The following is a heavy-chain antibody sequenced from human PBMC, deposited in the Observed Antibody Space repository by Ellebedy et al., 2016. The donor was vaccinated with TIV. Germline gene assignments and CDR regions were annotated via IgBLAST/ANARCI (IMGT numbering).Heavy chain of an antibody. Sequence: GGSLRLXXAASGFTFSSYSMNWVRQAPGKGLEWVSYISSSSSTIYYADSVKGRFTISRDNAKNSLYLQMYSLRDEDTAVYYCARNPDILTGPNWFDPWGQGTLVTVSS. J-gene: IGHJ5*02. V-gene: IGHV3-48*02. D-gene: IGHD3-9*01. CDR1: GFTFSSYS. CDR2: ISSSSSTI. CDR3: ARNPDILTGPNWFDP.